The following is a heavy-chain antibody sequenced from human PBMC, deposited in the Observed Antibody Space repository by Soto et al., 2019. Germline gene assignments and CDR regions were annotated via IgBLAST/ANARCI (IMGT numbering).Heavy chain of an antibody. Sequence: EVQLVESGGGLVQPGGSLRLSCAVSGFTVNNNYMSWVRQAPGKGLEWVSVIYSDGNTDYAESVRGRFTVSRDTFKNTLYLQMNRLRAEDTARYYCTRDSSYYGAGRGVLDYWGQGTLVTVSS. CDR3: TRDSSYYGAGRGVLDY. D-gene: IGHD3-10*01. CDR2: IYSDGNT. J-gene: IGHJ4*02. CDR1: GFTVNNNY. V-gene: IGHV3-66*01.